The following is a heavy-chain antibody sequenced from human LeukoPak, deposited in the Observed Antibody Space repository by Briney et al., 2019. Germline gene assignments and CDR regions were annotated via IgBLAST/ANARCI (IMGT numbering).Heavy chain of an antibody. V-gene: IGHV1-24*01. J-gene: IGHJ3*02. Sequence: GASVKVSCKVSGYTLTELSMHWVRQAPGKGLEWMGGFDPEDGETIYAQKFQGRVTMTEDTSTDTAYKELSSLTSEDTAVYYCATALVPAAIDAFDIWGQGTMVTVSS. CDR3: ATALVPAAIDAFDI. D-gene: IGHD2-2*02. CDR1: GYTLTELS. CDR2: FDPEDGET.